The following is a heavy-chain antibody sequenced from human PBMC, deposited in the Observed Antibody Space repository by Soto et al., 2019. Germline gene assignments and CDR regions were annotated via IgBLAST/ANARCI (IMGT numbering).Heavy chain of an antibody. V-gene: IGHV4-34*01. CDR2: INHSGST. D-gene: IGHD2-15*01. CDR3: ARGRGYCSGGSCSLGMVY. CDR1: GGSFSGYY. Sequence: PSETLSLTCAVYGGSFSGYYWSWIRQPPGKGLEWIGEINHSGSTNYNPSLKSRVTISVDTSKNQFSLKLSSVTAADTAVYYCARGRGYCSGGSCSLGMVYWGQGTLVTVSS. J-gene: IGHJ4*02.